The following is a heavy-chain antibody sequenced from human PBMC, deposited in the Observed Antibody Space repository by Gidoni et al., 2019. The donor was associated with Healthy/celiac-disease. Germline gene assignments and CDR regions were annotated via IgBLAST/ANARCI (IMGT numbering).Heavy chain of an antibody. V-gene: IGHV4-4*07. J-gene: IGHJ5*02. CDR1: GGSISSYY. Sequence: QVQLQESGPGLVKPSETLSLTCTVSGGSISSYYWSWIRQPAGKGLEWIGRIYTSGSTNYNPSLKSRVTMSVDTSKNQFSLKLSSVTAADTAVYYCASQVGYCSGGSCYSWFDPWGQGTLVTVSS. CDR3: ASQVGYCSGGSCYSWFDP. CDR2: IYTSGST. D-gene: IGHD2-15*01.